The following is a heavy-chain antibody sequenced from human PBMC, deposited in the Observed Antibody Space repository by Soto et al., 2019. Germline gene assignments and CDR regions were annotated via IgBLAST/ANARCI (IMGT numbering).Heavy chain of an antibody. CDR3: ARGDSSGWYHYWYFDL. D-gene: IGHD6-19*01. CDR2: IWYDGSNK. J-gene: IGHJ2*01. V-gene: IGHV3-33*01. CDR1: GFTFSSYG. Sequence: QVQLVESGGGVVQPGRSLRLSCAASGFTFSSYGMHWVRQAPGKGLEWVAVIWYDGSNKYYADSVKCRFTISRDNSKNTLYLQMNSLIAEDTAVYYCARGDSSGWYHYWYFDLWGRGTLVTVSS.